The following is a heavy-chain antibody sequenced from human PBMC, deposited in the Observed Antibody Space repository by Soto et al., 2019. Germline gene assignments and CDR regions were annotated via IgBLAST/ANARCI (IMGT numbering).Heavy chain of an antibody. J-gene: IGHJ4*02. CDR1: GYTFTTYG. V-gene: IGHV1-18*01. CDR3: ARGRYGDY. D-gene: IGHD1-1*01. CDR2: ISAPNGNT. Sequence: QVHLVQSGAEVKKPGASLKIPCKPSGYTFTTYGMTWVRQAPGKGLEGMGWISAPNGNTDNAQKLQGRVIVTRDTSTSTAYMELRSLISDDTAVYYCARGRYGDYWGQGALVTVSS.